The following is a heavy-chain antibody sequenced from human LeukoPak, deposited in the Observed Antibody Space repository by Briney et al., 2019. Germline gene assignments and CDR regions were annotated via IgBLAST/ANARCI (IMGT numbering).Heavy chain of an antibody. Sequence: TGGSLRLSCAASGFTFSSYAMHWVRQAPGKGLEWVAIISYDASNKYYADSVKGRFTISRDNSKNTLYLQMNSLRAEDTAVYYCAREYQVVVITTSDAFDIWGQGTMVTVSS. J-gene: IGHJ3*02. CDR2: ISYDASNK. CDR3: AREYQVVVITTSDAFDI. D-gene: IGHD3-22*01. CDR1: GFTFSSYA. V-gene: IGHV3-30*01.